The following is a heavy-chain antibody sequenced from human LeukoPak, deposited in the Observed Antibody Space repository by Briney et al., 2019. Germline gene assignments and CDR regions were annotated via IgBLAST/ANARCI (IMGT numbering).Heavy chain of an antibody. CDR1: GGSISSYY. Sequence: SETLSLTCTVSGGSISSYYWSWIRQPPGKGLEWIGEINHSGSTNYNPSLKSRVTISVDTSKNQFSLKLSSVTAADTAVYYCARRSSSSGAFDIWGQGTMVTVSS. J-gene: IGHJ3*02. D-gene: IGHD6-6*01. CDR3: ARRSSSSGAFDI. CDR2: INHSGST. V-gene: IGHV4-34*01.